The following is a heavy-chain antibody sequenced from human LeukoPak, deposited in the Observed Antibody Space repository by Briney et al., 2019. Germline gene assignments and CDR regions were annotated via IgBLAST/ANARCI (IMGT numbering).Heavy chain of an antibody. Sequence: GGSLRLSCADSGFTFSNYNMNWVRQAPGKGLEWVSFISSTSNTIYYADSVKGRFTISRDNAKNSLYLQMNSLRAEDTAAYYCAREEGFDYWGQGTLVTVSS. CDR2: ISSTSNTI. CDR1: GFTFSNYN. J-gene: IGHJ4*02. CDR3: AREEGFDY. V-gene: IGHV3-48*01.